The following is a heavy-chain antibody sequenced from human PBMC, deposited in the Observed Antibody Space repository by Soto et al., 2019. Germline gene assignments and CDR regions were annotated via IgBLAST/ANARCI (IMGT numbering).Heavy chain of an antibody. Sequence: QVQLQESGPGLVKPSQTLSLTCSVSGGSMRSCSYYWTWIRQHPGKGLEWVAYISNSGNTYYNPSLETRLTISVDTSKNLFSLSLTSVTAADTALYYCARGSYSSSSSGFDPWGQGTLVTVSS. CDR2: ISNSGNT. D-gene: IGHD6-6*01. J-gene: IGHJ5*02. V-gene: IGHV4-31*03. CDR3: ARGSYSSSSSGFDP. CDR1: GGSMRSCSYY.